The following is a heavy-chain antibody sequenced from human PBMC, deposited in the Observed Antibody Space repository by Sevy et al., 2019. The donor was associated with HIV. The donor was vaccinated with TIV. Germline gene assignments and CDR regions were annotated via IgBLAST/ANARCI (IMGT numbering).Heavy chain of an antibody. D-gene: IGHD6-13*01. Sequence: GGSLRLSCAASGFTFSSYSMNWVRQAPGKGLEWVSYISSSSSTIYYADSVKGRFTISRDNAKNSLYLQMNSLRAEDTAVYYCARFEQQCETYYGMDVWGQGTTVTVSS. CDR3: ARFEQQCETYYGMDV. V-gene: IGHV3-48*01. J-gene: IGHJ6*02. CDR2: ISSSSSTI. CDR1: GFTFSSYS.